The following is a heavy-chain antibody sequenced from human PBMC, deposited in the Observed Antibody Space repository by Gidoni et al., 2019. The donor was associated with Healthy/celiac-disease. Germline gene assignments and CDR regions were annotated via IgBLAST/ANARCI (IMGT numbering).Heavy chain of an antibody. J-gene: IGHJ5*02. Sequence: QVQLQQWGAGLLKPSETLSLTCAVYGGSFSGYYWSWIRQPPGKGLEWIGEINHSGSTNYNPSLKSRVTISVDTSKNQFSLKLSSVTAADTAVYYCARGRGYYDSSVVRRWFDPWGQGTLVTVSS. CDR2: INHSGST. D-gene: IGHD3-22*01. CDR1: GGSFSGYY. V-gene: IGHV4-34*01. CDR3: ARGRGYYDSSVVRRWFDP.